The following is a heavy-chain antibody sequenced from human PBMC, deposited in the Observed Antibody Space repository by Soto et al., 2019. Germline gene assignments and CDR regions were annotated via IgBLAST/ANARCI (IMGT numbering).Heavy chain of an antibody. CDR3: ATLRGALDP. D-gene: IGHD3-16*01. CDR2: IYHSGST. V-gene: IGHV4-30-2*01. J-gene: IGHJ5*02. Sequence: SETLSLTCAVSGGSISSGGYSWSWIRQPPGKGLEWIGYIYHSGSTYYNPSLKSRVTISVDRSKNQFSLKLSSVTAADTAVYYCATLRGALDPWGQGILVTVSS. CDR1: GGSISSGGYS.